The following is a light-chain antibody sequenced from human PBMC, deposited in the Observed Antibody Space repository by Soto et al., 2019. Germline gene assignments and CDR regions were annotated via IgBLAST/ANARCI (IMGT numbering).Light chain of an antibody. Sequence: AIQMTQSPSSLSASVGDRVTITCRASQGIRNDLGWYQQKPGKAPKLLIYAASSLQSGVPSRFSGSVSCTHFTLTISSLQPEDFATYYCLQDYNYPWAFGQGTKVEIK. CDR2: AAS. V-gene: IGKV1-6*01. J-gene: IGKJ1*01. CDR3: LQDYNYPWA. CDR1: QGIRND.